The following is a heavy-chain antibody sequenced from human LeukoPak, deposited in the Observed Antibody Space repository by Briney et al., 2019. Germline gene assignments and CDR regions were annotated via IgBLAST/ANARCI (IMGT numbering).Heavy chain of an antibody. CDR3: ARGHFVLMVYAVFDY. V-gene: IGHV4-39*07. Sequence: SETLSLTCTVSGGSISSSSYYWSWIRQPPGKGLEWIGEINHSGSTNYNPSLKSRVTISVDTSKNQFSLKLSSVTAADTAVYYCARGHFVLMVYAVFDYWGQGTLVTVSS. D-gene: IGHD2-8*01. CDR2: INHSGST. J-gene: IGHJ4*02. CDR1: GGSISSSSYY.